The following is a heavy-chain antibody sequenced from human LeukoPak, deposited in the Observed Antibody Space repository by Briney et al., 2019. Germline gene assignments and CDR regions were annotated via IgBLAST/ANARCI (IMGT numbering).Heavy chain of an antibody. J-gene: IGHJ3*02. D-gene: IGHD6-13*01. CDR2: ISSNRSYI. Sequence: GGSLRLSWGASGFTFSSYSMNWVRQAPGKGLEFVSYISSNRSYIYYADSEKGRFTISRDNAKDSLYLQMNSLRAEDTAVYYCARYIAAAGIPHDAFDIWGQGTMVTVSS. CDR3: ARYIAAAGIPHDAFDI. V-gene: IGHV3-21*01. CDR1: GFTFSSYS.